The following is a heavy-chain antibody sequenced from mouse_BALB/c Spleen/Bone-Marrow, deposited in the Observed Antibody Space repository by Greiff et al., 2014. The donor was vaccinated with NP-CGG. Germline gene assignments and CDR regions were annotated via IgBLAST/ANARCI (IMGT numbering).Heavy chain of an antibody. CDR1: GYSFAGYT. J-gene: IGHJ3*01. CDR2: INPYNGGS. Sequence: EVQLQQSGPELVKPGASMKISCKASGYSFAGYTMNWVKQSHGKNLEWIGLINPYNGGSSYNQKFKGKATLTVDKSSSTAYMELLSLTSEDSAVYHCAREGYGSSYGFAYWGQGTLVTVSA. CDR3: AREGYGSSYGFAY. V-gene: IGHV1-31*01. D-gene: IGHD1-1*01.